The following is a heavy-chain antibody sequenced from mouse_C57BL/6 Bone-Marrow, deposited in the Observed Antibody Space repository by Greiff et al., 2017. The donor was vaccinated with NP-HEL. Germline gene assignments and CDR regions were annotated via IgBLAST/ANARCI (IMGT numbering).Heavy chain of an antibody. J-gene: IGHJ3*01. CDR1: GFNIKDDY. V-gene: IGHV14-4*01. CDR2: IDPENGDT. Sequence: EVHLVESGAELVRPGASVKLSCTASGFNIKDDYMHWVKQRPEQGLEWIGWIDPENGDTEYASKFQGKATITADTSSNTAYLQLSSLTSEDTAVYYCTSCFAYWGQGTLVTVSA. CDR3: TSCFAY.